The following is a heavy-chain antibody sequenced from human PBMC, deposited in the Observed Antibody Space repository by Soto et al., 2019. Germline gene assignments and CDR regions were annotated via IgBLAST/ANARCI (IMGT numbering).Heavy chain of an antibody. CDR3: ARGDSSGWYDKNWFDP. CDR2: ISYYGCNK. V-gene: IGHV3-30-3*01. J-gene: IGHJ5*02. CDR1: GFTFSSYA. D-gene: IGHD6-19*01. Sequence: QVQLVESGGGVVQPGRSLRLSCAASGFTFSSYAMHWVRQAPDKGLEWVAVISYYGCNKYYADSVKGRFTISRDNSENTLYLQMNSLRAEDMAVYYCARGDSSGWYDKNWFDPCVQGTLVTVSS.